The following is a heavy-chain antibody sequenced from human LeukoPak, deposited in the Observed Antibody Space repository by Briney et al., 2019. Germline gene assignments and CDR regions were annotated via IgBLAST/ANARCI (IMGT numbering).Heavy chain of an antibody. CDR3: AKRADYYDSSRALYDAFDL. D-gene: IGHD3-16*01. CDR2: IRYDGSDK. CDR1: GFTFRTYG. V-gene: IGHV3-30*02. J-gene: IGHJ3*01. Sequence: GGSPRLSCAASGFTFRTYGMHWVRQAPGKGLEWVTFIRYDGSDKFYADSVRGRFTISRDNSKNTLFLQLNSLRVEDTAVYYCAKRADYYDSSRALYDAFDLWSQGTMVTVSS.